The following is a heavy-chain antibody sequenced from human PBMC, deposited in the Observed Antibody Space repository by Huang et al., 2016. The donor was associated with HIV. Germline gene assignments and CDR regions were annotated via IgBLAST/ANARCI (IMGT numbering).Heavy chain of an antibody. CDR3: AKGGSAAAVLDF. CDR1: GFTFSSYG. D-gene: IGHD6-13*01. J-gene: IGHJ4*02. CDR2: ISYDAKTK. Sequence: QVQLVESGGGVVQPGRSLRISCAASGFTFSSYGMHWVRQAAGKGLEWVAFISYDAKTKYYADSVKGRFSISRDNSKTTVYLQLNSLRLEDTAVYYCAKGGSAAAVLDFWGQGTLVTVSS. V-gene: IGHV3-30*18.